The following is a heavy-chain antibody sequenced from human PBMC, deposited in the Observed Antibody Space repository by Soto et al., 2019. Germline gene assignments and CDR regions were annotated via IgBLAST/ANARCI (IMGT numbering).Heavy chain of an antibody. CDR1: GGSISSYY. V-gene: IGHV4-59*01. J-gene: IGHJ4*02. D-gene: IGHD5-18*01. Sequence: QVQLQESGPGLVKPSETLSLTCTVSGGSISSYYWSWIRQPPGKGLEWIGYIYYSGSTNYKPSLKSRGTVSVDTSKNHFSLKLSSVTAADTAVYYCARDGYDYSFDYWGQGTLVTVSS. CDR2: IYYSGST. CDR3: ARDGYDYSFDY.